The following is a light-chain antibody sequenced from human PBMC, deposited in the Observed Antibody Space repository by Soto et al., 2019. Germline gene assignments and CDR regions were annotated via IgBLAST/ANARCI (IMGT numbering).Light chain of an antibody. CDR1: QGITYY. CDR2: GAS. CDR3: HQYDSYPRA. Sequence: DIQMTQSPSSLSASVGDRVTSTCPACQGITYYLYWFQQKPGKAPKSLIYGASSLQSGVPSRFNGSGFGTDFSLTISSMQPEDIATYYCHQYDSYPRAFGPGKKVEIK. J-gene: IGKJ3*01. V-gene: IGKV1-16*01.